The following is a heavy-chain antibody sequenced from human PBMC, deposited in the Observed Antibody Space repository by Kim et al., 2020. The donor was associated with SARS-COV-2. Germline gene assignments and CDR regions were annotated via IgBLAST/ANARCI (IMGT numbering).Heavy chain of an antibody. D-gene: IGHD3-10*01. CDR2: ISGSGGST. V-gene: IGHV3-23*01. J-gene: IGHJ4*02. Sequence: GGSLRLSCAASGFTFSSYAMSWVRQAPGKGLEWVSAISGSGGSTYYADSVKGRFTISRDNSKNTLYLQMNSLRAEDTAVYYCAKDKGSYYYGSGSIYVYWGQGTLVTVSS. CDR3: AKDKGSYYYGSGSIYVY. CDR1: GFTFSSYA.